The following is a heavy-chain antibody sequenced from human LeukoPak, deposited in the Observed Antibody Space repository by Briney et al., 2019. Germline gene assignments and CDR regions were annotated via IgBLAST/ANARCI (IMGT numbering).Heavy chain of an antibody. Sequence: ASVKVSCKASGYTFTNYGISWARQAPGQGLEWMGWISAYNGNTNYAQKLQGRVTMTTDTSTSTAYMELRSLRSDDTAVYYCARNLPHDILTGRIGHFDCWGQGTLVTVSS. J-gene: IGHJ4*02. CDR1: GYTFTNYG. CDR3: ARNLPHDILTGRIGHFDC. V-gene: IGHV1-18*01. D-gene: IGHD3-9*01. CDR2: ISAYNGNT.